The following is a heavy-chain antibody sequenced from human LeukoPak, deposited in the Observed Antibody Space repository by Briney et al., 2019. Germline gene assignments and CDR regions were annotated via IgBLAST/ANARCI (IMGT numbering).Heavy chain of an antibody. D-gene: IGHD3-16*01. Sequence: GRSLRLSCAASGFTLSSYGMHWVRQAPGKGLEWVAVISYDGSNKYYADSVKGRFTISRDNSKNTLYLQMNSLRAEDTAGYYCAKGDYYGMDVWGQGTTVTVSS. CDR1: GFTLSSYG. CDR3: AKGDYYGMDV. V-gene: IGHV3-30*18. J-gene: IGHJ6*02. CDR2: ISYDGSNK.